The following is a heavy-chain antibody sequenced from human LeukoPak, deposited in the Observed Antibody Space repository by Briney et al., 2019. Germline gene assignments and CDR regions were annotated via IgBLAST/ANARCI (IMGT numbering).Heavy chain of an antibody. CDR3: ARSGSGTHYSPEYYYYYMDV. V-gene: IGHV4-61*02. J-gene: IGHJ6*03. CDR1: GGSISSRPYY. D-gene: IGHD3-10*01. CDR2: IYSSGTT. Sequence: SETLSLTCTVSGGSISSRPYYWTWIRQPAGKGLEWIGRIYSSGTTNYNPSLKSRVTISVDTSNNQFSLKLSSVTAADTAVYYCARSGSGTHYSPEYYYYYMDVWGKGTTVTISS.